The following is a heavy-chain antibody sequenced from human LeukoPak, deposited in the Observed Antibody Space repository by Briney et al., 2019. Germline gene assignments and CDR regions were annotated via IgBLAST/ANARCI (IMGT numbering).Heavy chain of an antibody. CDR1: GYTLTELS. CDR3: ARTAVVRGTSPTYYFDY. CDR2: FDPEDGET. D-gene: IGHD3-10*01. J-gene: IGHJ4*02. Sequence: GASVKVSCKVSGYTLTELSMHWVRQAPGKGLEWMGGFDPEDGETIYAQKFQGRVTMTEDTSTDTAYMELSRLRSDDTAVYYCARTAVVRGTSPTYYFDYWGQGTLVTVSS. V-gene: IGHV1-24*01.